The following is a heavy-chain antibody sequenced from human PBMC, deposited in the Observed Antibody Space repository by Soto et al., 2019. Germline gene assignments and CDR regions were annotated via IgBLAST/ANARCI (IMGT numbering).Heavy chain of an antibody. D-gene: IGHD3-9*01. V-gene: IGHV1-3*01. CDR3: ARDIGSNTFEWLYVPFVY. CDR1: GYTFTSYA. Sequence: ASVKVSCKASGYTFTSYAMHWVRQAPGQRLEWMGWINAGNGNTKYSQKFQGRVTITRDTSASTAYMELSSLRSEDTAVYYCARDIGSNTFEWLYVPFVYWGQGTLVTVSS. CDR2: INAGNGNT. J-gene: IGHJ4*02.